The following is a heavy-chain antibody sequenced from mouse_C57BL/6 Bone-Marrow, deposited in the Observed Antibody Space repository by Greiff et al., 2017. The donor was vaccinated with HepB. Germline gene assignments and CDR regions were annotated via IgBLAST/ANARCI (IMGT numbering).Heavy chain of an antibody. Sequence: VKLVESGPGLVQPSQSLSITCTVSGFSLTSYGVHWVRQPPGKGLEWLGVIWSGGSTDYNAAFISRLSISKDNSKSQVFFKMNSLQADDTAIYYCAKRWLHGAMDYWGQGTSVTVSS. CDR3: AKRWLHGAMDY. CDR1: GFSLTSYG. V-gene: IGHV2-4*01. D-gene: IGHD2-3*01. J-gene: IGHJ4*01. CDR2: IWSGGST.